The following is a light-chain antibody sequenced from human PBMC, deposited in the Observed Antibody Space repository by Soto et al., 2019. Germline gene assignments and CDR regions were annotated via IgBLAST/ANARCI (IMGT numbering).Light chain of an antibody. CDR1: QSISSW. V-gene: IGKV1-5*03. Sequence: DIQMTQSHSTLSASVEDRVTITCRASQSISSWLAWYQQKPGKAPKLLIYKASTLQSGVPSRFSGSGSGTEFTLAISSLQSDDSATYYCQQYNDNWTFGQGTKVEIK. J-gene: IGKJ1*01. CDR3: QQYNDNWT. CDR2: KAS.